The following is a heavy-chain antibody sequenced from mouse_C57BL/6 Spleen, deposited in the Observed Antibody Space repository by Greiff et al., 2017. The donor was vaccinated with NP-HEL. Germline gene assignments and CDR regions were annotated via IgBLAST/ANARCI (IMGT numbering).Heavy chain of an antibody. J-gene: IGHJ2*01. Sequence: QVQLQQSGPELVKPGASVKISCKASGYSFTSYYIHWVKQRPGQGLEWIGWIYPGSGNTKYNENFKGKATLTADTSSSTAYMQLSSLTSEDSSVYYCARYYYGSSYDYFDYWGQGTTLTVSS. CDR1: GYSFTSYY. CDR3: ARYYYGSSYDYFDY. V-gene: IGHV1-66*01. D-gene: IGHD1-1*01. CDR2: IYPGSGNT.